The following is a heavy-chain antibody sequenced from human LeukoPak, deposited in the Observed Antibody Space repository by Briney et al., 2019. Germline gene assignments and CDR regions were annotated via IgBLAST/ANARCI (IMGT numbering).Heavy chain of an antibody. V-gene: IGHV3-15*01. CDR2: IKSKGDGETI. CDR3: TTDLGLTRIRGVIVY. Sequence: PGGSLRLSCAASGFTFTNAWMSWVRQAPGKGLKWVGRIKSKGDGETIDNAAPVKGRFTMSRDDSKATLYLQMNSLKAEDTAVYYCTTDLGLTRIRGVIVYWGQGALVTVSS. J-gene: IGHJ4*02. D-gene: IGHD3-10*01. CDR1: GFTFTNAW.